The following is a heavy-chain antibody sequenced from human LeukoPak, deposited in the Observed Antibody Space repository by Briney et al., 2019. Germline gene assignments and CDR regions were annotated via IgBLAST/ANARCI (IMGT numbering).Heavy chain of an antibody. CDR3: ASGYSYGYYYFDY. V-gene: IGHV4-61*01. D-gene: IGHD5-18*01. CDR1: GGSVNSGSYY. CDR2: IYYSGST. Sequence: SETLSLTCTVSGGSVNSGSYYWSWIQQPPGKGLEWIGYIYYSGSTNYNPSLKSRVTISVDTSKNQFSLKLSSVTAADTAVYYCASGYSYGYYYFDYWGQGTLVTVSS. J-gene: IGHJ4*02.